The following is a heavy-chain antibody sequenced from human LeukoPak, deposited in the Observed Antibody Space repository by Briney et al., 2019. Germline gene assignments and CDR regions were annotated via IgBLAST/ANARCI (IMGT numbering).Heavy chain of an antibody. CDR1: GGSISSGGYY. Sequence: SETLSLTCTVSGGSISSGGYYWSWIRQHPGKGLEWIGYIYYSGSTYYNPSLKSRVTISVDTSKNQFSLKLSSVTAADTAVYYCARDRSGSGSWYWFDPWGQGTLVTVSS. D-gene: IGHD6-13*01. J-gene: IGHJ5*02. CDR2: IYYSGST. CDR3: ARDRSGSGSWYWFDP. V-gene: IGHV4-31*03.